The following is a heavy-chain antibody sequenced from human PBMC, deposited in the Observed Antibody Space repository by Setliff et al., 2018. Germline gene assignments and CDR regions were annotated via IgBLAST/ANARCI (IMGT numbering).Heavy chain of an antibody. Sequence: SGPTLVNPTQTLTLTCTFSGFSLSTSGVGVGWIRQPPGKALEWLALIYWNDDKRYSPSLKSRLTITKDTSKNQVVLIMTNMDPVDTATYYCAHKYGDYVRYFQHWGQGTLVTVSS. CDR3: AHKYGDYVRYFQH. V-gene: IGHV2-5*01. D-gene: IGHD4-17*01. J-gene: IGHJ1*01. CDR1: GFSLSTSGVG. CDR2: IYWNDDK.